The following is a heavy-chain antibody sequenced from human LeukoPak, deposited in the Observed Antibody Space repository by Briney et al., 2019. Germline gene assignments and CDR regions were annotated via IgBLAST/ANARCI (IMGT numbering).Heavy chain of an antibody. J-gene: IGHJ3*02. CDR3: AKDPVIGAPHVFDI. CDR1: GFIFSTYA. V-gene: IGHV3-23*01. Sequence: GGSLRLSCAASGFIFSTYAMSWVRQAPGKGLEWVSAISGGTTMKTYYAGSVKGRFTISRANSKNTLYLQMNSLRDDDTAVYYCAKDPVIGAPHVFDIWGQGTMVTVSS. CDR2: ISGGTTMKT.